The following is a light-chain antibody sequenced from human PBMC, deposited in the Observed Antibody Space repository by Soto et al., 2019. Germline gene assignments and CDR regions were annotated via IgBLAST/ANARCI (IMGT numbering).Light chain of an antibody. Sequence: QPVLTQSPSASASLGASVKLTCTLSSGHSSYAIAWHQQQPEKGPRYLMKLDSDGSHPKGYAIPDRFSGSSSGAERYLTISSLQSEDEADYYCQTWGTGIHVVFGGGTKLTVL. J-gene: IGLJ2*01. CDR1: SGHSSYA. CDR2: LDSDGSH. V-gene: IGLV4-69*01. CDR3: QTWGTGIHVV.